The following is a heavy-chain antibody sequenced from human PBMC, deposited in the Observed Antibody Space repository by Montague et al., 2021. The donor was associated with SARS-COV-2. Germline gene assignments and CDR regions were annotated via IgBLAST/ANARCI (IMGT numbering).Heavy chain of an antibody. J-gene: IGHJ4*02. Sequence: TLSLTCTVSGGSISSGSYYWSWIRQPAGKGLEWIGRISISGSTNYXPSLKSRVTISVDTSKNQFSLKPSSVTAADTAVYYCARDIAVAGLFDYWGQGTLVTVSS. CDR2: ISISGST. D-gene: IGHD6-19*01. CDR3: ARDIAVAGLFDY. V-gene: IGHV4-61*02. CDR1: GGSISSGSYY.